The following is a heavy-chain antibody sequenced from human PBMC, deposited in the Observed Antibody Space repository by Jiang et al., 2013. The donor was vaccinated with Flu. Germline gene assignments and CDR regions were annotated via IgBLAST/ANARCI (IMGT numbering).Heavy chain of an antibody. CDR1: GGSISSSTYY. V-gene: IGHV4-39*01. J-gene: IGHJ3*02. Sequence: LLKPSETLSLTCSVSGGSISSSTYYWGWIRQPPGKGLEWIASIYYTGSTYYNPSLKSRVTISVDTSKNQFSLKLSSVTAADTAVYYCAEAVVGQGWAFDIWGQGTMVTVSS. D-gene: IGHD6-13*01. CDR3: AEAVVGQGWAFDI. CDR2: IYYTGST.